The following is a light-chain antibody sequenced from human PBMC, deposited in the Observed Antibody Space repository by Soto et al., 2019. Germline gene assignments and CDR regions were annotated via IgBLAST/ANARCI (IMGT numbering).Light chain of an antibody. CDR3: HQYYTWPRT. CDR1: QTVTTD. Sequence: EILMTQSPVTLSVSPGERATLSCRASQTVTTDLAWYQQKPGQAPRIVIHGASTRATDFPARFSGSGSGTECTLTISRLQSEDIEVYYCHQYYTWPRTFGQGTKVDI. V-gene: IGKV3-15*01. CDR2: GAS. J-gene: IGKJ1*01.